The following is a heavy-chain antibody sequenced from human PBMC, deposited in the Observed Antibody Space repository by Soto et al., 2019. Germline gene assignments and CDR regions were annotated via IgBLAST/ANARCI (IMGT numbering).Heavy chain of an antibody. CDR1: GFTFSSYW. V-gene: IGHV3-74*01. D-gene: IGHD3-10*01. J-gene: IGHJ5*02. CDR2: INSGGSST. CDR3: ARETVLLWFGELKNNWFDP. Sequence: GGSLRLSCAASGFTFSSYWMHWVRQAPGKGLVWVSRINSGGSSTSYADSVKGRFTISRDNAKNTLYLQMNSLRAEDTAVYYCARETVLLWFGELKNNWFDPWGQGTLVTVSS.